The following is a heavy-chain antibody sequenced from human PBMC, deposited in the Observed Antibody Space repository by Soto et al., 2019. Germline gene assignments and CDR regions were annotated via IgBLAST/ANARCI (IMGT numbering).Heavy chain of an antibody. V-gene: IGHV3-23*01. J-gene: IGHJ4*02. CDR2: ISGSGGST. CDR3: AKPLHRPYYYDSSGYFSG. D-gene: IGHD3-22*01. CDR1: GFTFSSYA. Sequence: GGSLRLSCAASGFTFSSYAMSWVRQAPGKGLEWVSAISGSGGSTYYADSVKGRFTISRDNSKNTLYLQMNSLRAEDTAVYYCAKPLHRPYYYDSSGYFSGWGQGTLVTVSS.